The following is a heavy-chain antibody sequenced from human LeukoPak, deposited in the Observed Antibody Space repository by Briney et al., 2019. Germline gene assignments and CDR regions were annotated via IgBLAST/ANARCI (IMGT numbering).Heavy chain of an antibody. CDR2: TYYRSKWYN. V-gene: IGHV6-1*01. J-gene: IGHJ4*02. D-gene: IGHD5-24*01. Sequence: SQTLSLTCAISWDSVSSNSAAWNWSRQSPSRGLEWLGRTYYRSKWYNGYTVSVKSRITINPDTSKNQFSLQLNSVTPEDTAVYFCVRSGRDGYLDYWGQGTLVTVSS. CDR1: WDSVSSNSAA. CDR3: VRSGRDGYLDY.